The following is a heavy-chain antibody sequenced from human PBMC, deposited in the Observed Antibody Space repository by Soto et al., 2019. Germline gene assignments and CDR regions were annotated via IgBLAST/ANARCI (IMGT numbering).Heavy chain of an antibody. CDR1: GGSISSGGYY. CDR3: ARVYDSSGYYYYYGMDV. Sequence: QVQLQESGPGLVKPSQTLSLTCTVSGGSISSGGYYWSWIRQHPGKGLEWIGYIYYSGSTNYNPSLKSRVTISVDTSKNQFSLKLSSVTAADTAVYYCARVYDSSGYYYYYGMDVWGQGTTVTVSS. V-gene: IGHV4-31*03. J-gene: IGHJ6*02. D-gene: IGHD3-22*01. CDR2: IYYSGST.